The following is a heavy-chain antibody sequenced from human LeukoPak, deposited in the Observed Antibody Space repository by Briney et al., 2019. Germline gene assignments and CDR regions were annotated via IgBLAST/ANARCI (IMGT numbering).Heavy chain of an antibody. CDR3: ARENWNYVFDY. CDR1: GFTFDDYA. V-gene: IGHV3-74*01. D-gene: IGHD1-7*01. CDR2: INSDGSST. J-gene: IGHJ4*02. Sequence: GRSLRLSCAASGFTFDDYAMHWVRQAPGKGLEWVSRINSDGSSTSYADSVKGRFTISRDNAKNTLYLQMNSLRAEDTAVYYCARENWNYVFDYWGQGTLVTVSS.